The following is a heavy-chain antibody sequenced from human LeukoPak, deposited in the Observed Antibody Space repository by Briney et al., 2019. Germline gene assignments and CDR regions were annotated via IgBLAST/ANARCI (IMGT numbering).Heavy chain of an antibody. Sequence: SVKVSCKASGGTFSSYAISWVRQAPGQGLEWMGGIIPIFGTANYAQKFQGRVTITADESTSTAYMELSSLRSEDTAVYYCASPEFGDYAKFDYWGQGTLVTVSS. CDR2: IIPIFGTA. J-gene: IGHJ4*02. CDR1: GGTFSSYA. CDR3: ASPEFGDYAKFDY. D-gene: IGHD4-17*01. V-gene: IGHV1-69*13.